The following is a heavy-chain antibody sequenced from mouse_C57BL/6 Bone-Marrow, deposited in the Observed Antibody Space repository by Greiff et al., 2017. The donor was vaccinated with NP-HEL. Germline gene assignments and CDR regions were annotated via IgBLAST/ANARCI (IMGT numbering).Heavy chain of an antibody. CDR2: IDPSDSYT. V-gene: IGHV1-50*01. D-gene: IGHD1-1*01. Sequence: QVQLQQSGAELVKPGASVKLSCKASGYTFTSYWMQWVKQRPGQGLEWIGEIDPSDSYTNYNQKFKGKATLTVDTSSSTAYMQLSSLTSEDSAVYYCARNYYGSYYYAMDYWGQGTSVTVSS. CDR1: GYTFTSYW. J-gene: IGHJ4*01. CDR3: ARNYYGSYYYAMDY.